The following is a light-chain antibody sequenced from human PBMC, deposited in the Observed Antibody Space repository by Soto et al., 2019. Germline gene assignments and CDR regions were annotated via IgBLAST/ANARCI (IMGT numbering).Light chain of an antibody. CDR3: QQYGNSLT. J-gene: IGKJ4*01. CDR2: SAS. CDR1: QSVSSTY. Sequence: EIVLTQSPGTLSLSPGERAALSCRASQSVSSTYLAWYQQKPGQAPRLLIYSASSRATGIPDRFSGSGSGTDFTLTISRLEPEDVAVYYCQQYGNSLTFGGGTKVES. V-gene: IGKV3-20*01.